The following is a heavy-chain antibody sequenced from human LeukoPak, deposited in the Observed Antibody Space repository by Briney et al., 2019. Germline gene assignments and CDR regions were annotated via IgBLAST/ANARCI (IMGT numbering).Heavy chain of an antibody. CDR3: AKGLKYYYGSGSYYYSDY. D-gene: IGHD3-10*01. V-gene: IGHV3-23*01. CDR1: GFAFSSYA. J-gene: IGHJ4*02. Sequence: GGPLRLSCAALGFAFSSYARSGVGKAPGKGWKWFQAFSGRGGSTYYADSVKGRFTISRDNSKNTLYLQMNSLRAEDTAVYYCAKGLKYYYGSGSYYYSDYWGQGTLVTVSS. CDR2: FSGRGGST.